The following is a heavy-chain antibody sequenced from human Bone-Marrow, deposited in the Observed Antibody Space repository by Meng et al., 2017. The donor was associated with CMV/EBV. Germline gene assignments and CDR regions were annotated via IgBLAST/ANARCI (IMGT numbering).Heavy chain of an antibody. Sequence: AYGLTFSSYAMSWVRQAPGKGLKWVSASNDSSGSTYYADSVKSRFTISRENSKNTLYLQMNSLRAEDKAVYYCAKGYYDFWSGYFDYWGQGTLVTVSS. J-gene: IGHJ4*02. CDR2: SNDSSGST. CDR1: GLTFSSYA. D-gene: IGHD3-3*01. V-gene: IGHV3-23*01. CDR3: AKGYYDFWSGYFDY.